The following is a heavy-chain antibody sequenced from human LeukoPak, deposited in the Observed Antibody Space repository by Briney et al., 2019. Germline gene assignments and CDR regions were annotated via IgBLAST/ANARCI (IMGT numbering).Heavy chain of an antibody. CDR2: LRDGGTTT. J-gene: IGHJ4*02. D-gene: IGHD3-9*01. CDR1: GFTFSSYS. CDR3: ARDDDWAIDC. Sequence: GGSLRLSCAASGFTFSSYSMNWVRQAPGKGLEWVSNLRDGGTTTLYADSVRGRFSVSGDESKNSLYLQMNSLRDEDTAVYYCARDDDWAIDCWGQGTLVTVAP. V-gene: IGHV3-48*02.